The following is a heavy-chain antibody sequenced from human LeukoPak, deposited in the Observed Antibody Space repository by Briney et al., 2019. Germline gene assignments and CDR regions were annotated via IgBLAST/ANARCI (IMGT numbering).Heavy chain of an antibody. CDR1: GFTLSIYT. Sequence: GGSLRLSCAATGFTLSIYTMHWVRQAPGKGLEWVAGISYDGSNKYCADSVKGRFTISRDNSKDTLYLQMNSLRAEDTAVYYCARGYYDINAYYTYYFDYWGQGTLVTVSS. CDR2: ISYDGSNK. D-gene: IGHD3-22*01. CDR3: ARGYYDINAYYTYYFDY. V-gene: IGHV3-30*04. J-gene: IGHJ4*02.